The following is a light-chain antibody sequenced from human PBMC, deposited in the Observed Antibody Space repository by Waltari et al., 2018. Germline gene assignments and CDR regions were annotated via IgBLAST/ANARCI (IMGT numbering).Light chain of an antibody. CDR2: LGS. J-gene: IGKJ5*01. Sequence: DIVMTQSPLSLPVTPGEPASISCRFSQSPLHSTGYNYLDRYLQKPGQSPQLLIYLGSNRASGVPDRFSGSGSGTDFTLKISRVEAEDVGVYYCMQALQTPRTFGQGTRLEIK. V-gene: IGKV2-28*01. CDR1: QSPLHSTGYNY. CDR3: MQALQTPRT.